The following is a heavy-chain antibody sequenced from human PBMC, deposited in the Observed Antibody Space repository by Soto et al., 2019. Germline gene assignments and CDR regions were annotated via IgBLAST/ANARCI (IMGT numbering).Heavy chain of an antibody. CDR1: GGSISSYY. CDR3: ARDRNYYYGMDV. V-gene: IGHV4-59*01. CDR2: IYYSGST. J-gene: IGHJ6*02. Sequence: SETLSLTCTVSGGSISSYYWSWIRQPPGKGLEWIGYIYYSGSTNYNPSLKSRVTISVDTSKNQFSLKLSSVTAADTAVYYCARDRNYYYGMDVWGQGTTVTVSS.